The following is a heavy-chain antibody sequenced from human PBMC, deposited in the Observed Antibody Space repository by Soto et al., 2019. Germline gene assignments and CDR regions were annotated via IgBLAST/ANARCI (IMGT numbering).Heavy chain of an antibody. CDR2: ISGSGGST. J-gene: IGHJ4*02. D-gene: IGHD4-4*01. CDR3: AKDGAASTYVTSYFDY. V-gene: IGHV3-23*01. Sequence: GGSLRLSCAASGSTFSSYAMSWVRQAPGKGLEWVSAISGSGGSTYYADSVKGRFTISRDNSKNTLYLQMNSLRAEDTAVYYCAKDGAASTYVTSYFDYWGQGTLVTVSS. CDR1: GSTFSSYA.